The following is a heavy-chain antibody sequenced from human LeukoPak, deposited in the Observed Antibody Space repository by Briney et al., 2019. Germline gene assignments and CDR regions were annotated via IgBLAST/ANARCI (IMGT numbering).Heavy chain of an antibody. CDR2: IKSDGSVT. CDR1: GFTFSSYW. V-gene: IGHV3-74*01. D-gene: IGHD1-14*01. CDR3: ARDHDAVGTTIDH. J-gene: IGHJ4*02. Sequence: GGSLRLSCAASGFTFSSYWMHWVRQAPGEGLVWVSRIKSDGSVTWYADSVKGRFTISRDNAKNMLYLQMNRPRDEDTAVYFCARDHDAVGTTIDHWGQGTLVTVSS.